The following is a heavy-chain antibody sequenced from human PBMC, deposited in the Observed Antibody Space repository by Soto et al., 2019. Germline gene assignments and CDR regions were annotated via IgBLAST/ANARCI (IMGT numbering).Heavy chain of an antibody. CDR1: GFTFSSYA. CDR3: ARDRTGTIVRGVICIGAFAI. J-gene: IGHJ3*02. Sequence: GGSLRLSCAASGFTFSSYAMSWVRQAPGKGLEWVSAISGSGGSTYYADSVKGRFTISRDNSKNTLYLQMNSLRAEDTAVYYCARDRTGTIVRGVICIGAFAIWGQGTVVTVSS. CDR2: ISGSGGST. V-gene: IGHV3-23*01. D-gene: IGHD3-10*01.